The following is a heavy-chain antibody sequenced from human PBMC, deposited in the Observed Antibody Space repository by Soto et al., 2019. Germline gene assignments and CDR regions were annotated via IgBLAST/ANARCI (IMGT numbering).Heavy chain of an antibody. CDR2: ISGSGGST. Sequence: GGSLRLSCAASGFTFSSYGMSWVRQAPGKGLEWVSVISGSGGSTYYADSVKGRFTISRDNPKDTLYLQMNSLRAEDTAVYYCARGGITMTVVVIDAFDIWGQGTMVTVSS. CDR3: ARGGITMTVVVIDAFDI. V-gene: IGHV3-23*01. D-gene: IGHD3-22*01. J-gene: IGHJ3*02. CDR1: GFTFSSYG.